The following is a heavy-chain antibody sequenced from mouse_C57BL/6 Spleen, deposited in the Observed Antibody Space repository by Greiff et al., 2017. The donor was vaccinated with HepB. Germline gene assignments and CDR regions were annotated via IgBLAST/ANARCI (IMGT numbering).Heavy chain of an antibody. CDR1: GYTFTSYW. Sequence: VQLQQPGAELVKPGASVKLSCKASGYTFTSYWMQWVKQRPGQGLEWIGEIDPSDSYTNYNQKFKGKATLTVDTSSSTAYMQLSSLTSEDSAVYYCARYHGNYVEFAYWGQGTLVTVSA. V-gene: IGHV1-50*01. D-gene: IGHD2-1*01. CDR2: IDPSDSYT. J-gene: IGHJ3*01. CDR3: ARYHGNYVEFAY.